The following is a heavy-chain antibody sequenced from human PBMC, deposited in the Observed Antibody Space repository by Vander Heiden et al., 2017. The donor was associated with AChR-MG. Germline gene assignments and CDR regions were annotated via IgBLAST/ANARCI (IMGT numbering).Heavy chain of an antibody. J-gene: IGHJ5*02. CDR2: SYYSGGT. Sequence: QVQLQESGPGLVEPSQTLSLTCTVSGDSISRGGYYWSWIRQHPEKGLEWIGYSYYSGGTLYNPSLKSRVIMSVDTSKIQFSLKLTAVTAEDTAVYYCARDRGSVYESWGLGTLVTVSS. V-gene: IGHV4-31*03. D-gene: IGHD6-25*01. CDR3: ARDRGSVYES. CDR1: GDSISRGGYY.